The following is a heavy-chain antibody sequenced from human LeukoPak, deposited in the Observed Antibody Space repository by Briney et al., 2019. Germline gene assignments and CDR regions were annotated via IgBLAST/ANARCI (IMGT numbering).Heavy chain of an antibody. CDR2: IKEDGSEK. Sequence: GGSLRLSCAASGFTFSTYGMSWVRQAPGKGLEWVANIKEDGSEKYYGDSVKGRFTISRDNAKNSLYLEMHSLRVEDTAVYYCARDSSGYQWGQGTLVTVSS. V-gene: IGHV3-7*01. CDR1: GFTFSTYG. D-gene: IGHD3-22*01. CDR3: ARDSSGYQ. J-gene: IGHJ4*02.